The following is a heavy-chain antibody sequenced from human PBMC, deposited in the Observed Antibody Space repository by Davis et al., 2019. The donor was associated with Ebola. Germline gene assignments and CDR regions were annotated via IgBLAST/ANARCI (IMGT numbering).Heavy chain of an antibody. V-gene: IGHV3-49*04. CDR2: IRSQRYDGTT. Sequence: GGSLRLSCTTSGFTFGDYAMTWVRQAPGKGLEWVGFIRSQRYDGTTQYAASVKGRFTISRDDSKSIAYLQMNSLKTEDTAVYYCTRGKDNSGYYYGAMGYWGQGTLVTVSS. CDR1: GFTFGDYA. D-gene: IGHD3-22*01. CDR3: TRGKDNSGYYYGAMGY. J-gene: IGHJ4*02.